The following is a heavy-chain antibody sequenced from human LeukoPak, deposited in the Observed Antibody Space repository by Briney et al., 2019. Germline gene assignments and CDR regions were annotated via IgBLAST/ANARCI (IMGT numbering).Heavy chain of an antibody. D-gene: IGHD2-15*01. CDR3: ARGYSGGSPYYFDY. CDR1: GGSISSYY. CDR2: IYYSGST. V-gene: IGHV4-59*01. Sequence: SETLSLTCTVSGGSISSYYWSWIRQPPGKGLEWIGYIYYSGSTNYNPSLKSRVTISVDTSKNQFSLNLSSVTAADTAIYYCARGYSGGSPYYFDYWGQGTLVTVSS. J-gene: IGHJ4*02.